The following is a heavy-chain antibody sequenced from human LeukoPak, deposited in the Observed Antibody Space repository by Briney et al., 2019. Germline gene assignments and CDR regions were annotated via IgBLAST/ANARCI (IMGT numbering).Heavy chain of an antibody. D-gene: IGHD3-10*01. CDR1: GGSISSYY. Sequence: SETLSLTCTVSGGSISSYYWSWIRQPPGKGLEWIGYIYYSGSTNYNPSLKSRVTISVDTSKNQFSLKLSSVTAADTAVYYCARDGVRGVHRPNWFDPWGQGTLVTVSS. CDR3: ARDGVRGVHRPNWFDP. CDR2: IYYSGST. V-gene: IGHV4-59*01. J-gene: IGHJ5*02.